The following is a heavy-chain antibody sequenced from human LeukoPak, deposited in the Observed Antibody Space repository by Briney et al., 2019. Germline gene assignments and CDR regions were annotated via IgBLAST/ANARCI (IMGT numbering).Heavy chain of an antibody. J-gene: IGHJ3*02. CDR2: IFYSGST. D-gene: IGHD3-22*01. CDR1: GGSISSHH. CDR3: ARVRTMIVVGAFDI. V-gene: IGHV4-59*11. Sequence: KPSETLSLTCTVSGGSISSHHWSWIRQPPGKGLEWIGYIFYSGSTNYNPSLKSRVTISVDTSKNQFSLKLNSVTAADTAVYYCARVRTMIVVGAFDIWGQGTMVTVSS.